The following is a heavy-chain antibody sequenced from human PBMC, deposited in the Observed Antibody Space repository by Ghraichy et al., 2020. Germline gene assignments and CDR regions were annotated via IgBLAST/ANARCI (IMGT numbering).Heavy chain of an antibody. V-gene: IGHV4-59*01. CDR2: IYYSGST. Sequence: SETLSLTCTVSGDSITSYYWSWIRQPPAKGLEGMWYIYYSGSTNYNPSLKSRVTISVDTSKNQFSLQLSSVTAADTAVDYCARADYGGNDDAFAIWGQGTMVTVSS. CDR1: GDSITSYY. CDR3: ARADYGGNDDAFAI. D-gene: IGHD4-23*01. J-gene: IGHJ3*02.